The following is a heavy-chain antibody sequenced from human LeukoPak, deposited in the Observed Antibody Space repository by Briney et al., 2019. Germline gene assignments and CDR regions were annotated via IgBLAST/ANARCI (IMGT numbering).Heavy chain of an antibody. CDR3: ARGSNQGYSYFIKY. V-gene: IGHV4-61*02. D-gene: IGHD5-18*01. CDR1: GGSLSSGNYY. J-gene: IGHJ4*02. Sequence: SETLSLTCTVSGGSLSSGNYYWSWIRQPAGTGLEWIGRIHTSGSTNYKPSLKSRVTISGDTSKNQFSLKLSSVTAADTAVYYCARGSNQGYSYFIKYWGQGTLVTVSS. CDR2: IHTSGST.